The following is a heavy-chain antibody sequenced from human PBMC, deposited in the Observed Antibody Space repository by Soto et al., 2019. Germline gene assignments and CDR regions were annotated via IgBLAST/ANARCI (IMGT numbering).Heavy chain of an antibody. V-gene: IGHV1-24*01. CDR1: GYTLTELS. J-gene: IGHJ2*01. D-gene: IGHD2-2*02. Sequence: SVKVSCKVSGYTLTELSMHWVRQAPGKGLEWMGGFDPEDGETIYAQKFQGRVTMTEDTSTDTAYMELSSLRSEDTAVYYCATGYCSSTSCYTYWYFDLWGRGTLVTVSS. CDR2: FDPEDGET. CDR3: ATGYCSSTSCYTYWYFDL.